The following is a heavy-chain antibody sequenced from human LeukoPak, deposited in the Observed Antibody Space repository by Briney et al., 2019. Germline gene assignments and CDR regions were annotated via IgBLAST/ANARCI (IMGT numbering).Heavy chain of an antibody. D-gene: IGHD3-22*01. CDR1: GGSISSSSYY. J-gene: IGHJ4*02. Sequence: SETLSLTCTVSGGSISSSSYYWGWIRQPPGKGLEWIGYIYYSGSTNYNPSLKSRVTISVDTSKNQFSLKLSSVTAADTAVYYCASGHYDSSGYVDDYWGQGTLVTVSS. CDR3: ASGHYDSSGYVDDY. CDR2: IYYSGST. V-gene: IGHV4-61*05.